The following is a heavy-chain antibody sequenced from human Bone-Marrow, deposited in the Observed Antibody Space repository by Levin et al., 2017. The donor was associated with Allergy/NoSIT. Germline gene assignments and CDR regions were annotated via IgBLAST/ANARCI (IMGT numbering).Heavy chain of an antibody. D-gene: IGHD7-27*01. CDR1: GFTFSSYA. CDR2: IWSDGSKK. J-gene: IGHJ4*02. V-gene: IGHV3-33*01. CDR3: ARGELNWGIDY. Sequence: GGSLRLSCAASGFTFSSYAMHWVRQAPGEGLEWVAFIWSDGSKKYYADSGKGRFTISRDNSKNTLYLQMSSLRAEDTAVYYCARGELNWGIDYWSQGTLVTVLS.